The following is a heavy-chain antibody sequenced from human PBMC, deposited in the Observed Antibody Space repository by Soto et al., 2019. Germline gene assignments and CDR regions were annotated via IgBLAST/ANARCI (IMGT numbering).Heavy chain of an antibody. CDR1: GFTFSSYS. CDR2: ISSSSSYI. D-gene: IGHD5-18*01. V-gene: IGHV3-21*01. J-gene: IGHJ4*02. Sequence: EVQLVESGGGLVKPGGSLRLSCAASGFTFSSYSMNWVRQAPGKGLEWVSSISSSSSYIYYADSVKGRFTISRDNAKNSLYLQKNSLRAEDTAVYYCARDQHGYSYGYAFGYWGQGTLVTVSS. CDR3: ARDQHGYSYGYAFGY.